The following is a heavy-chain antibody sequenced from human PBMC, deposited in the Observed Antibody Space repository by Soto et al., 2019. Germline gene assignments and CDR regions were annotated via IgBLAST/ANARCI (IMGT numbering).Heavy chain of an antibody. J-gene: IGHJ6*02. CDR3: ARDSIFTMVRDKGYYYYGMDV. D-gene: IGHD3-10*01. V-gene: IGHV3-33*01. Sequence: GGSLRLSCAASGFTFSSYGMHWVRQAPGKGLEWVAVIWYDGSNKYYADSVKGRFTISRDNSKNTLYLQMNSLRAEDTAVYYCARDSIFTMVRDKGYYYYGMDVWGQGTTVTVSS. CDR2: IWYDGSNK. CDR1: GFTFSSYG.